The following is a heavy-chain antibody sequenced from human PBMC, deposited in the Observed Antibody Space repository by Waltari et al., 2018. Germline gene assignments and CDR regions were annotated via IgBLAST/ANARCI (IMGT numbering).Heavy chain of an antibody. CDR1: GGSISSGSYY. Sequence: QVQLQESGPGLVKPSQTLSLTCTVSGGSISSGSYYWSWIRQSAGTGLEWIGRIYTSGSTNYNPSLKSRVTISVDTSKNQFSLKLSSVTAADTAVYYCARDAQARDTVVTLYYYYGMDVWGQGTTVTVSS. J-gene: IGHJ6*02. D-gene: IGHD2-21*02. V-gene: IGHV4-61*02. CDR2: IYTSGST. CDR3: ARDAQARDTVVTLYYYYGMDV.